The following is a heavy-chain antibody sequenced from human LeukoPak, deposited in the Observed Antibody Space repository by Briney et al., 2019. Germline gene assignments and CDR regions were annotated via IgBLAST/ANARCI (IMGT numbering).Heavy chain of an antibody. J-gene: IGHJ4*02. CDR1: GFSLSTYW. CDR2: MKQDGSGK. V-gene: IGHV3-7*01. Sequence: GGSLRLSCAASGFSLSTYWMSWVRQAPGKGLEWVANMKQDGSGKYYVDSVKGRFTISRENAKNSLYLQMNSLRAEDTAVYYCATLVATTRFDYWGQGTLVTVSS. D-gene: IGHD5-12*01. CDR3: ATLVATTRFDY.